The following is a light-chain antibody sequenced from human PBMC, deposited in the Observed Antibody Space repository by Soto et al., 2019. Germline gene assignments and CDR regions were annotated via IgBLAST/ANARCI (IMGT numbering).Light chain of an antibody. CDR3: QQRTDRPPWT. CDR2: EAL. V-gene: IGKV3-11*01. CDR1: RSISTY. Sequence: ETVLTQSPATLSLSPGERATLSCRASRSISTYLAWYQQKPGQAPRLLIYEALNRATGIPARFSGSGSGTDFTLTISSLEPEDFAVYYCQQRTDRPPWTFGQGTKVDIK. J-gene: IGKJ1*01.